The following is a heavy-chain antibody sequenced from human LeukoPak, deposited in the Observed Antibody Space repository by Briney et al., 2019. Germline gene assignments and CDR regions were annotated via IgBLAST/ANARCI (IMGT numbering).Heavy chain of an antibody. D-gene: IGHD3-3*01. CDR3: ARDSYDFWSGYYHRYYMDV. V-gene: IGHV4-34*01. J-gene: IGHJ6*03. CDR1: GGSFSGYY. CDR2: INHSGST. Sequence: SETLSLTCAVYGGSFSGYYWSWIRQPPGKGLEWIGEINHSGSTNYNPSLKSRVTISVDTSKNQFSLKLSSVTAADTAVYYCARDSYDFWSGYYHRYYMDVWGKGTTVTVSS.